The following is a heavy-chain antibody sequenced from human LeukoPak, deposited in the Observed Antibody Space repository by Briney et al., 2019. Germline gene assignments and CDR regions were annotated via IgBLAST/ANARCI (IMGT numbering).Heavy chain of an antibody. Sequence: SETLSLTCTVSGYSISSGYYWGWIRQPPGKGLEWIGSIYHSGSTYYNPSLKSRVTISVDTSKNQFSLKLSSVTAADTAVYYCARGPYSGSYYGHVDYWGQGTLVTVSS. CDR2: IYHSGST. J-gene: IGHJ4*02. V-gene: IGHV4-38-2*02. CDR3: ARGPYSGSYYGHVDY. CDR1: GYSISSGYY. D-gene: IGHD1-26*01.